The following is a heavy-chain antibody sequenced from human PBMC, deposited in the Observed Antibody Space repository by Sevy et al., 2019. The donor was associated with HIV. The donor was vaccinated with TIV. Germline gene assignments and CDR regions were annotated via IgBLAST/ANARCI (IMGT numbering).Heavy chain of an antibody. CDR3: ASPPNYYDSSGYPYYFDY. CDR1: GGSISSSSYY. CDR2: IYYSGST. Sequence: ETLSLTCTVSGGSISSSSYYWGWIRQPPGKGLEWIGSIYYSGSTYYNPSLKSRVTISVDTSKNQFSLKLSSVTAADTAVYYCASPPNYYDSSGYPYYFDYWGQGTLVTVSS. D-gene: IGHD3-22*01. J-gene: IGHJ4*02. V-gene: IGHV4-39*01.